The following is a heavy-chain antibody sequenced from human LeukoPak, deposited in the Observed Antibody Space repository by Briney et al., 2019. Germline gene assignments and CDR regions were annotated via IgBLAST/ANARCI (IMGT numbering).Heavy chain of an antibody. CDR3: ARVIVSSSHPTFFDY. Sequence: SETLSLTCTVSGGSMSNYYWSWIRQPPGKGLDCVGIIYYSGSTNYNPSLKSRVTISLDTSKNQFSLRLSSVTAADTAVYYCARVIVSSSHPTFFDYWGQGTLVTVSS. D-gene: IGHD2/OR15-2a*01. V-gene: IGHV4-59*01. CDR1: GGSMSNYY. CDR2: IYYSGST. J-gene: IGHJ4*02.